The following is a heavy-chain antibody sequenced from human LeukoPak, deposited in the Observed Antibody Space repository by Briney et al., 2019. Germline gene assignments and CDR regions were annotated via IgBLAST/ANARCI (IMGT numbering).Heavy chain of an antibody. CDR2: IYYSGST. V-gene: IGHV4-39*01. J-gene: IGHJ4*02. Sequence: SETLSLTCIVSGDSISSSNYYWGWIRRPPGKELEWIGSIYYSGSTFYNPSLKSRVTISVDTSKNQVSLTLSSVTAAGTAVYYCAARDLDGDYLDYWGQGTLVTVSS. D-gene: IGHD3/OR15-3a*01. CDR3: AARDLDGDYLDY. CDR1: GDSISSSNYY.